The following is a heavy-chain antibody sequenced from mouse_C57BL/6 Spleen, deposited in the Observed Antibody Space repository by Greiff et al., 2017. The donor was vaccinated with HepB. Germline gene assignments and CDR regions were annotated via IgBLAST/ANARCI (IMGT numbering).Heavy chain of an antibody. CDR3: ARRDDYDPYYAMDY. Sequence: QVQLKESGPELVKPGASVKISCKASGYSFTSYYIHWVKQRPGQGLEWIGWIYPGSGNTKYNEKFKGKATLTADTSSSTAYMQLSSLTSEDSAVYYCARRDDYDPYYAMDYWGQGTSVTVSS. V-gene: IGHV1-66*01. D-gene: IGHD2-4*01. CDR1: GYSFTSYY. CDR2: IYPGSGNT. J-gene: IGHJ4*01.